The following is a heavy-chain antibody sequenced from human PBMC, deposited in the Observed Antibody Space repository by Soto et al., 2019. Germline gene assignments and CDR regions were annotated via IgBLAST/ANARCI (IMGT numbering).Heavy chain of an antibody. V-gene: IGHV3-74*01. J-gene: IGHJ4*02. CDR1: GFTFSSYW. CDR2: IDSDGSST. CDR3: AGKWGGGTNAFDY. Sequence: EVQLVESGGGLVQPGGSLRLSCAASGFTFSSYWMHWVRQAPGKGLVWVSRIDSDGSSTKYADSVKGRFTISRDNAKNTLYLQMNSLGPEDTAIYYCAGKWGGGTNAFDYWGQGTLVAVSS. D-gene: IGHD1-7*01.